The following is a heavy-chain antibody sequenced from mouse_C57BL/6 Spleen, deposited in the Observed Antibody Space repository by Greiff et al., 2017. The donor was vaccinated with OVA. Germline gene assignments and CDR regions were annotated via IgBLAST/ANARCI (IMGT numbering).Heavy chain of an antibody. CDR2: IWRGGST. V-gene: IGHV2-5*01. J-gene: IGHJ1*03. CDR1: GFSLTSYG. CDR3: AKNSAGTYFDV. Sequence: VQVVESGPGLVQPSQSLSITCTVSGFSLTSYGVHWVRQSPGKGLEWLGVIWRGGSTDYNAAFMSRLSITKDNSKSQVFFKMNSLQADDTAISYCAKNSAGTYFDVWGTGTTVTVSS. D-gene: IGHD4-1*01.